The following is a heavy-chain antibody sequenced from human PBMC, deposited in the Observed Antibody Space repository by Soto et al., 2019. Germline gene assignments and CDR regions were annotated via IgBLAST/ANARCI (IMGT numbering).Heavy chain of an antibody. V-gene: IGHV3-33*01. CDR1: GFTFSSYG. CDR3: ARGQQMVYATRYYYYGMDV. CDR2: IWYDGSNK. Sequence: GGSLRLSCAASGFTFSSYGMHWVRQAPGKGLEWVAVIWYDGSNKYYADSVKGRFTISRDNSKNTLYLQMNSLRAEDTAVYYCARGQQMVYATRYYYYGMDVWGQGTTVTVSS. J-gene: IGHJ6*02. D-gene: IGHD2-8*01.